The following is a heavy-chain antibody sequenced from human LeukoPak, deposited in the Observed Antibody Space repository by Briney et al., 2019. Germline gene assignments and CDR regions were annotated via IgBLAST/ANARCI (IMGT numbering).Heavy chain of an antibody. D-gene: IGHD2-21*01. CDR2: INPNSGGT. CDR1: GYSFTDYY. J-gene: IGHJ5*02. CDR3: ARADRLHGGPYLIGP. Sequence: ASVKVCCKTSGYSFTDYYMHWVRHAPGQGHEWMGWINPNSGGTSSEQKFQGRVTMTRDTSITTVYMEVSWLTSDDTAIYYCARADRLHGGPYLIGPWGQGTLVTVSS. V-gene: IGHV1-2*02.